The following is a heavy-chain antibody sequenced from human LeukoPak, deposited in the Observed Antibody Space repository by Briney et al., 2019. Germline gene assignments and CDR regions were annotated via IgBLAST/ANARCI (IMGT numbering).Heavy chain of an antibody. CDR1: GGSISSGDYY. V-gene: IGHV4-61*08. Sequence: PSETLSLTCTVSGGSISSGDYYWSWIRQPPGKGLEWIGYIYYSGSTNYNPSLQSRVTISVDTSKNQFSLKISSVAAADTAVYYCARVAIPYDISPYYDGYMDVWGKGTTVTVSS. CDR3: ARVAIPYDISPYYDGYMDV. J-gene: IGHJ6*03. CDR2: IYYSGST. D-gene: IGHD3-22*01.